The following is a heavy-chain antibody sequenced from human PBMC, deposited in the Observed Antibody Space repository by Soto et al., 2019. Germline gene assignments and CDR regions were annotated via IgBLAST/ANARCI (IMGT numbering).Heavy chain of an antibody. J-gene: IGHJ3*02. CDR3: ARLFNYDFWSGPELDAFDI. Sequence: EVQLVQSGAEVKKPGESLKISCKGSGYSFTSYWIGWVRQMPGKGLEWMGIIYPGDSDTRYSPSFQGQVTISADKSISTAYLQWSSLKASDTAMYYCARLFNYDFWSGPELDAFDIWGQGTMVTVSS. CDR2: IYPGDSDT. CDR1: GYSFTSYW. V-gene: IGHV5-51*01. D-gene: IGHD3-3*01.